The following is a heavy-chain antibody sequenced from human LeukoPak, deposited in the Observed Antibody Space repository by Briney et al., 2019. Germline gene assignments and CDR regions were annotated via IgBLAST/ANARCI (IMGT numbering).Heavy chain of an antibody. CDR3: ARDGDCNYYYYYYMDV. CDR1: GYSISSGYY. J-gene: IGHJ6*03. D-gene: IGHD2-21*02. Sequence: SETLSLTCAVSGYSISSGYYWGWIRQPPGKGLEWIGSIYHSGSTYYNSSLKSRVTISVDTSKNQFSLKLSSVTAADTAVYYCARDGDCNYYYYYYMDVWGKGTTVTVSS. V-gene: IGHV4-38-2*02. CDR2: IYHSGST.